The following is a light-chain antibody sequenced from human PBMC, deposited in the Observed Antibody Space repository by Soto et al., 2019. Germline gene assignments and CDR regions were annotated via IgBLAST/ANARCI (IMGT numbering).Light chain of an antibody. Sequence: IVLTQSPCTLSLSPGERATLSCKASQSVSNNYLAWYQQKPGQAPRLRIYGASNRATGIPDRLSGSGSGTDFTLTISRMEPEDSAVHYCQQYGSSGTFGQGTKVDIK. CDR2: GAS. CDR3: QQYGSSGT. J-gene: IGKJ1*01. CDR1: QSVSNNY. V-gene: IGKV3-20*01.